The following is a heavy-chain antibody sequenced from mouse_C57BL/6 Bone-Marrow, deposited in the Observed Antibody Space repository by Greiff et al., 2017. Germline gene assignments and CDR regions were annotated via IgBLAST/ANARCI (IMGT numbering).Heavy chain of an antibody. CDR2: INPYNGGT. CDR1: GYTFTDYY. D-gene: IGHD2-1*01. V-gene: IGHV1-19*01. Sequence: VQLQQSGPVLVKPGASVKMSCKASGYTFTDYYMNWVKQSHGKSLEWIGVINPYNGGTSYNQKFKGKATLTVDKSSSTAYMELNSLTSEDSAVYYCARRRNYDAMDYWGQGTSVTVSS. CDR3: ARRRNYDAMDY. J-gene: IGHJ4*01.